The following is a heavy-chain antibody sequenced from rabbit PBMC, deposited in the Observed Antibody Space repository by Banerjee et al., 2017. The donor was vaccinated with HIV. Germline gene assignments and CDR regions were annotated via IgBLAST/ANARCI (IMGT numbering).Heavy chain of an antibody. Sequence: QSLEESGGDLVKPGASLTLTCTVSGFSFSSSYYMCWVRQAPGKGLEWIACIYVGSSASTGYASWAKGRFTISRDNAQNTLYLQLNSLTAADTATYFCARELGGSRGYDYDLWGPGTLVTVS. J-gene: IGHJ4*01. CDR1: GFSFSSSYY. CDR3: ARELGGSRGYDYDL. V-gene: IGHV1S40*01. CDR2: IYVGSSAST. D-gene: IGHD6-1*01.